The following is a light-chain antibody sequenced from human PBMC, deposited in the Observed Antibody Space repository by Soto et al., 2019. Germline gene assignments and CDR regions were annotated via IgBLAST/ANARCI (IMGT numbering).Light chain of an antibody. V-gene: IGLV1-51*01. Sequence: QSALTQPPSVSAAPGQKVTISCSGSTSNIGSTFVSWYQQLPGTAPKILVYNSDRRPSGVSDRFSGSKSGTSATLAITGLQTGDEADYYCGTWDTSVSGWVFGGGTKLTVL. CDR2: NSD. J-gene: IGLJ3*02. CDR1: TSNIGSTF. CDR3: GTWDTSVSGWV.